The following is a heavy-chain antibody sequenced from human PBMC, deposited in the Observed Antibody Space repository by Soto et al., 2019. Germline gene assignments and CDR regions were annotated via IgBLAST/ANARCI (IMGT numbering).Heavy chain of an antibody. V-gene: IGHV1-69*12. CDR1: GGTFSSYA. Sequence: QVQLVQSGAEVKKPGSSVKVSCKASGGTFSSYAISWVRQAPGQGLEWMGGIIPIFGTANYAQKFQGRVTITADESTSTAYMGLSSLRSEDTAVYYCARETSQYDFWSGYGYWGQGTLVTVSS. CDR2: IIPIFGTA. D-gene: IGHD3-3*01. CDR3: ARETSQYDFWSGYGY. J-gene: IGHJ4*02.